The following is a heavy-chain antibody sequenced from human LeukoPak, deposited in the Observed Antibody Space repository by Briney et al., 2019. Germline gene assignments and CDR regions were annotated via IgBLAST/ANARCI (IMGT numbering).Heavy chain of an antibody. J-gene: IGHJ5*02. CDR3: ARGPYDFWSGYSNWFDP. V-gene: IGHV4-34*01. D-gene: IGHD3-3*01. Sequence: SETLSLTCGVYGGSFRGYYWSWIRQPPGKGLEWIGEINHSGSTNYNPSLKSRVTISVDTSKNQFSLKLSSVTAADTAVYYCARGPYDFWSGYSNWFDPWGQGTLVTVSS. CDR2: INHSGST. CDR1: GGSFRGYY.